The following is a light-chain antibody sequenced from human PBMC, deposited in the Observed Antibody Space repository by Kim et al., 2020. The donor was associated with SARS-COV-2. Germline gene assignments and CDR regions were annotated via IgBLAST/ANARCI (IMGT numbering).Light chain of an antibody. J-gene: IGLJ3*02. V-gene: IGLV3-21*04. CDR2: YDS. Sequence: SYELTQPPSVSVAPGQTATITCGGDHIVSNSVHWYQQKPGQAPVLVIYYDSDRPSGIPERFSASNSGSLATLTISRVETGDEADYYCQVWDSLSGPWVFGGGTQLTVL. CDR3: QVWDSLSGPWV. CDR1: HIVSNS.